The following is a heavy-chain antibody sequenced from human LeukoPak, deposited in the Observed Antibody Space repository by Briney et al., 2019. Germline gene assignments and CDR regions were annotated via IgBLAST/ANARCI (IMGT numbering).Heavy chain of an antibody. D-gene: IGHD1-26*01. Sequence: ASVKVSCKASGYTFTSYDINWVRQATGQGLEWMGWMNPNSGNTIYAQKFQGRVTMTEDTSTDTAYMELSSLRSEDTAVYYCASTRREGGLSHYYYYYMDVWGKGTTVTVSS. CDR1: GYTFTSYD. CDR3: ASTRREGGLSHYYYYYMDV. J-gene: IGHJ6*03. V-gene: IGHV1-8*02. CDR2: MNPNSGNT.